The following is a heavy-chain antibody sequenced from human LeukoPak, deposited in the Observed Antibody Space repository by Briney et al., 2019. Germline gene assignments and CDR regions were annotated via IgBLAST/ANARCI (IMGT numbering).Heavy chain of an antibody. Sequence: GGSLRLSCAASGFTFSTYSMNWVRQAPGKGLEWVSSISSSSNHVYTADSLKGRFTISRDNAKNSLYLQMSSLRAEDTAVYYCARDYSGSGYGLDYWGQGTLVTVSS. CDR3: ARDYSGSGYGLDY. D-gene: IGHD5-12*01. CDR2: ISSSSNHV. CDR1: GFTFSTYS. J-gene: IGHJ4*02. V-gene: IGHV3-21*01.